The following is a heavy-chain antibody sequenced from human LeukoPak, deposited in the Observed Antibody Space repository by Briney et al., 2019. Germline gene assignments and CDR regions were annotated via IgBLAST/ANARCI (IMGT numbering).Heavy chain of an antibody. CDR2: ISGSGGST. CDR3: AKAGYLKTPDSLRYYFDY. V-gene: IGHV3-23*01. J-gene: IGHJ4*02. D-gene: IGHD6-13*01. Sequence: AGGSLRLSCAASGFTFSSLAMHWVRQAPGKGLEWLSTISGSGGSTYYADSVRGRFTISRDNSKNTLYLQMNSLRAEDTAVYYCAKAGYLKTPDSLRYYFDYWGQGTLVTVSS. CDR1: GFTFSSLA.